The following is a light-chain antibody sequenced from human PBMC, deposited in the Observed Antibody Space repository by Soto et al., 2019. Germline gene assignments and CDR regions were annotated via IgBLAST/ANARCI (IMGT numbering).Light chain of an antibody. CDR3: QQYGSSRWT. V-gene: IGKV3-20*01. J-gene: IGKJ1*01. CDR2: GAS. Sequence: EIVLTQSPGTLSLSPGEGATLSCRASQSVSSSYLAWYQQNRGQARRLLIYGASTRATGTPDRFSGSGSGTDFTLTITRLEPEDFAVYYCQQYGSSRWTFGQGTKVEIK. CDR1: QSVSSSY.